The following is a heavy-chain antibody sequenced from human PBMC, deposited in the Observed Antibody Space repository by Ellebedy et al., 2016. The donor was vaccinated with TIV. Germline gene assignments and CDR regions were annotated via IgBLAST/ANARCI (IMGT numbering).Heavy chain of an antibody. CDR2: INPSGGST. CDR3: AREGDLGADY. J-gene: IGHJ4*02. Sequence: ASVKVSCKASGYTFTSYFMHWVRQAPGQGLEWMGIINPSGGSTSYAEKFQGRITMPRETSTRTVYMELSILRSEDTAMYSCAREGDLGADYWGQGTLVTVSS. CDR1: GYTFTSYF. D-gene: IGHD3-16*01. V-gene: IGHV1-46*01.